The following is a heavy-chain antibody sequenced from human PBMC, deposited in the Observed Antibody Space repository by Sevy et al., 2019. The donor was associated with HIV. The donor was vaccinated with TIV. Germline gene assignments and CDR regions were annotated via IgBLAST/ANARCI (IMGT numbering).Heavy chain of an antibody. J-gene: IGHJ3*02. CDR1: GFTFSSYA. Sequence: GGSLRLSCAASGFTFSSYAMSWVRQAPGKGLEWISAISGSGGSTYYADSVKGRFTISRDNSKNTLYLQMNSLRAEDTAVHYCAKPYVVVTAIEAFDIWGQGTMVTVSS. D-gene: IGHD2-21*02. CDR2: ISGSGGST. CDR3: AKPYVVVTAIEAFDI. V-gene: IGHV3-23*01.